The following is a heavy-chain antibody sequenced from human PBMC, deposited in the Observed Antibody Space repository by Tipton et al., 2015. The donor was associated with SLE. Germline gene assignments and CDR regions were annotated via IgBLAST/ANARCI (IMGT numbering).Heavy chain of an antibody. D-gene: IGHD6-19*01. Sequence: TLSLTCTVSGGSISSSNYYWGWIRQSPGKGLEWVGTVYYSGSTSYNPSLRSRVSISADTSKNQFSLNLNSVTAADTAVYYCASQEVAGGDFDFWGHGTLATVSS. J-gene: IGHJ4*01. CDR3: ASQEVAGGDFDF. V-gene: IGHV4-39*01. CDR1: GGSISSSNYY. CDR2: VYYSGST.